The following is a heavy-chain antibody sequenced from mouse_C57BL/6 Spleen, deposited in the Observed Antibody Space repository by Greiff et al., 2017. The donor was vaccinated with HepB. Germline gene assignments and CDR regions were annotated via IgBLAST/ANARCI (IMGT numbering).Heavy chain of an antibody. D-gene: IGHD1-1*01. CDR3: ARWGVVATSNYWYFDV. Sequence: QVQLQQPGAELVKPGASVKLSCKASGYTFTSYWMHWVKQRPGQGLEWIGMIHPNSGSTNYNEKFKSKATLTVDKSSSTAYMQLSSLTSEDSAVYYCARWGVVATSNYWYFDVWGTGTTVTVSS. CDR1: GYTFTSYW. V-gene: IGHV1-64*01. J-gene: IGHJ1*03. CDR2: IHPNSGST.